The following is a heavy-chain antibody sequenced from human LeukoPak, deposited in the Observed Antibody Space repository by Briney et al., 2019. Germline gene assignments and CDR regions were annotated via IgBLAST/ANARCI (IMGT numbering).Heavy chain of an antibody. CDR3: ARLAAAALTPENAFDI. D-gene: IGHD6-13*01. J-gene: IGHJ3*02. CDR1: GGSISSYY. Sequence: SETLSLTCTVSGGSISSYYWSWIRQPAGKGLEWIGRIYTSGSTNYNPSLKSRVTMSVDTSKNQFSLKLSSVTAADTAVYYCARLAAAALTPENAFDIWGQGTMVTVSS. V-gene: IGHV4-4*07. CDR2: IYTSGST.